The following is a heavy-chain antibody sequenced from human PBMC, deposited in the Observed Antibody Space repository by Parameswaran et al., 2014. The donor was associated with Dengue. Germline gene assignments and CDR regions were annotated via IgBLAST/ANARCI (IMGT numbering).Heavy chain of an antibody. CDR1: GGSFSGYY. CDR3: ARVPWSGSYDY. Sequence: SETLSLTCAVYGGSFSGYYWSWIRQPPGKGLEWIGEINHSGSTNYNPSLKSRVTISVDTSKNQFSLKLSSVTAADTAVYYCARVPWSGSYDYWGQGTLVTVSS. V-gene: IGHV4-34*01. D-gene: IGHD3-3*01. CDR2: INHSGST. J-gene: IGHJ4*02.